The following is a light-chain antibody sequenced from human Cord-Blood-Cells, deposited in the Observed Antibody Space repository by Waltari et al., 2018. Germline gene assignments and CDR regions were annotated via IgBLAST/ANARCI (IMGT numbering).Light chain of an antibody. CDR2: EVS. Sequence: QSALTQPASVSGSPGQSITIPCTGTSSDVGGYNYVSWYQQHPGKAPKLMIYEVSNRPSGVSNRFSGSKSGNTASLTISGLQAEDEADYYYSSYTSSSTPYVFGTGTKVTVL. J-gene: IGLJ1*01. V-gene: IGLV2-14*01. CDR3: SSYTSSSTPYV. CDR1: SSDVGGYNY.